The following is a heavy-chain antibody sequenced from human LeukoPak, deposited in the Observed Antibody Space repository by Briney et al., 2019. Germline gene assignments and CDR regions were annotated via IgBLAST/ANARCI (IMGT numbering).Heavy chain of an antibody. V-gene: IGHV3-23*01. CDR3: AKEAAAWDFDY. D-gene: IGHD6-13*01. CDR1: GFTFSNYA. J-gene: IGHJ4*02. Sequence: GGSLRLSCAASGFTFSNYAMSWVRQAPGKGLEWVSTIFSSANSTYYADSVKGRFTISRDNSKNTLYLQMNSLRAEDTAIYYCAKEAAAWDFDYWGQGTLVTVSS. CDR2: IFSSANST.